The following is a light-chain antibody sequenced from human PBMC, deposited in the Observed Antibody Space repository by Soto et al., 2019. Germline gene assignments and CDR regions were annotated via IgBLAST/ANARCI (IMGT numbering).Light chain of an antibody. Sequence: DIPMTQSPSTLSASVGDRVTITCRASQRIRSALAWYQHKPGIAPKILIYKASTLQSGVPSRFSGSGFGTEFTLTISSLQADDFATYYCQQYNDYPLTFGGGTKVEI. CDR3: QQYNDYPLT. CDR1: QRIRSA. J-gene: IGKJ4*01. CDR2: KAS. V-gene: IGKV1-5*03.